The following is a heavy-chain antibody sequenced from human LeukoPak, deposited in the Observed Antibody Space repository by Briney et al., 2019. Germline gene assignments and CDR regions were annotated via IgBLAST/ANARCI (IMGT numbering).Heavy chain of an antibody. CDR1: GYTFTSYG. CDR2: ISAYNGNT. CDR3: ARGVPAAILHYYYYYMDV. J-gene: IGHJ6*03. V-gene: IGHV1-18*01. D-gene: IGHD2-2*02. Sequence: ASVKVSCKASGYTFTSYGISWVRQAPGQGLEGMGWISAYNGNTNYAQKPQGRVTMTTDTSTSTAYMELRSLRSDDTAVYYCARGVPAAILHYYYYYMDVWGKGTTVTVSS.